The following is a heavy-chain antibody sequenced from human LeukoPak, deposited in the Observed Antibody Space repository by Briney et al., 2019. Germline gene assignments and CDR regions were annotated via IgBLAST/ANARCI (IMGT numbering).Heavy chain of an antibody. CDR1: GGSFSGYY. Sequence: SETLSLTCAVYGGSFSGYYWSWIRRPPGKGLEWIGEINHSGGTNYNPSLKSRVTISVDTSKSQFSLKLSSVTAADTAVYYCARSKVPATGNWFDPWGQGTLVTVSS. CDR2: INHSGGT. CDR3: ARSKVPATGNWFDP. J-gene: IGHJ5*02. V-gene: IGHV4-34*01. D-gene: IGHD2-21*02.